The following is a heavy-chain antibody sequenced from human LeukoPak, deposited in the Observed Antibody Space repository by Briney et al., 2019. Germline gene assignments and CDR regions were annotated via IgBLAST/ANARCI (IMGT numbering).Heavy chain of an antibody. V-gene: IGHV4-31*03. CDR3: ARVPVYYDSSGYPFDY. CDR1: GGSISSGGYY. Sequence: PSETLSLTCTVSGGSISSGGYYWGWSRQHPGKGLEWIGDIYSRGSTYYTPSLKSRVTISVDTSKNQFSLKLSSVTAADTAVYYCARVPVYYDSSGYPFDYWGQGTLVTVSS. J-gene: IGHJ4*02. D-gene: IGHD3-22*01. CDR2: IYSRGST.